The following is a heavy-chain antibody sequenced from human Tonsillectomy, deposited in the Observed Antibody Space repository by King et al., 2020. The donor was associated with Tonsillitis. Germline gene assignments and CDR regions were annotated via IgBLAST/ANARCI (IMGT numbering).Heavy chain of an antibody. V-gene: IGHV3-7*01. D-gene: IGHD1-26*01. CDR1: GFTFSSYC. Sequence: VQLVESGGGLVQPGGSLRLSCAASGFTFSSYCMSWVRQAPGKGLEWVANIKQDGSEKYYVDSVKGRFTISRDNAKNSLYLQMNSLRAEDTAVYYCARDLGGATHNWFDPWGQGTLVTVSS. CDR3: ARDLGGATHNWFDP. J-gene: IGHJ5*02. CDR2: IKQDGSEK.